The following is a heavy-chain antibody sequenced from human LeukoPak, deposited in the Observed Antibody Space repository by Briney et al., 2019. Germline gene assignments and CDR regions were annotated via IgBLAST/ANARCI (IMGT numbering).Heavy chain of an antibody. CDR3: AREAYYDFWSGYYHYYYYGMDV. CDR1: GGSISSYY. D-gene: IGHD3-3*01. Sequence: SETLSLTCTVSGGSISSYYWSWIRQPPGKGLEWIGYIYYSGSTNYNPSPKSRVTISVDTSKNQFSLKLSSVTAADTAVYYCAREAYYDFWSGYYHYYYYGMDVWGQGTTVTVSS. V-gene: IGHV4-59*01. J-gene: IGHJ6*02. CDR2: IYYSGST.